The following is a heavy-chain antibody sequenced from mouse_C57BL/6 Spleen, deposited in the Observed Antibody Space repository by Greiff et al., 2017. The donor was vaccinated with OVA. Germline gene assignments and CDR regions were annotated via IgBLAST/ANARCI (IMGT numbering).Heavy chain of an antibody. CDR1: GYTFTSYW. Sequence: QVQLKQPGAELVMPGASVKLSCKASGYTFTSYWMHWVKQRPGQGLAWIGAIDPSDSYTNYNPKFKGQSTLTVDKSSSTADMQRISLTSEDSAVYYCATMMTTPLYYAMDYWGQGTSVTVSS. CDR3: ATMMTTPLYYAMDY. CDR2: IDPSDSYT. J-gene: IGHJ4*01. D-gene: IGHD2-4*01. V-gene: IGHV1-69*01.